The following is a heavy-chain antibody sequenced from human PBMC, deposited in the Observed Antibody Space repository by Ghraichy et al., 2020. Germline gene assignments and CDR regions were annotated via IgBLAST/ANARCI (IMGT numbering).Heavy chain of an antibody. Sequence: SENLSLTCTVSGGSISTYYWNWIRQPPGRELEWIGYIYYSGSTKNNPSLKSRVTISVDTSKNQFSLNLSSVTAADTAVYYCARADYCSGGDCYRPFDYWGQGTLVTVSS. V-gene: IGHV4-59*01. D-gene: IGHD2-15*01. CDR2: IYYSGST. CDR1: GGSISTYY. J-gene: IGHJ4*02. CDR3: ARADYCSGGDCYRPFDY.